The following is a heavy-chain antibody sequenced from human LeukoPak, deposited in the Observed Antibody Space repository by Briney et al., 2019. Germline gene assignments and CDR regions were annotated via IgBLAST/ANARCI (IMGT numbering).Heavy chain of an antibody. V-gene: IGHV4-4*02. D-gene: IGHD2-15*01. CDR1: GDSISSRNW. CDR2: ISHSGST. Sequence: SETLSLTCAVSGDSISSRNWWSWVRQPPGKGLDWIGEISHSGSTNYNPSLKSRVTISVDTSKNQFSLKLSSVTAADTAVYYCARGPYYCSGGSCYFYHYYYGMDVWGQGTTVTVSS. J-gene: IGHJ6*02. CDR3: ARGPYYCSGGSCYFYHYYYGMDV.